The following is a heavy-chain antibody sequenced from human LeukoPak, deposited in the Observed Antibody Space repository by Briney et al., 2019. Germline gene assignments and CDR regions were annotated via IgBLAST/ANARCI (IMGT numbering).Heavy chain of an antibody. V-gene: IGHV3-23*01. CDR1: GFNFNNYG. J-gene: IGHJ4*02. D-gene: IGHD6-13*01. CDR3: AKDGYSSNRYALLNYFDY. Sequence: GGTLRLSCAASGFNFNNYGMNWVRQAPGKGLEWVSGISGSGGGTTYYTDSVKGRFTISRDNSKNTLYLHMNSLRAEDTAVYYCAKDGYSSNRYALLNYFDYWGQGTLVTVSS. CDR2: ISGSGGGTT.